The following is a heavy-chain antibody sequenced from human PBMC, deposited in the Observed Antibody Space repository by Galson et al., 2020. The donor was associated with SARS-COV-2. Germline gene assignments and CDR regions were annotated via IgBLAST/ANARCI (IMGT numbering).Heavy chain of an antibody. Sequence: ASVKVSCKASGYTFTSYGISWVRQAPGQGLEWMGWISAYNGNTNYAQKLQGRVTMTTDTSTSTAYMELRSLRSDDTAVYYCAKSDLTTVTTFCFDYWGQGTLVTVSS. CDR1: GYTFTSYG. J-gene: IGHJ4*02. V-gene: IGHV1-18*01. D-gene: IGHD4-17*01. CDR2: ISAYNGNT. CDR3: AKSDLTTVTTFCFDY.